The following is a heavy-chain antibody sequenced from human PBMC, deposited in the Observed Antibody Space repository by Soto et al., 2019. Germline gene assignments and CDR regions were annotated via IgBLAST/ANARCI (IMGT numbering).Heavy chain of an antibody. V-gene: IGHV3-23*01. J-gene: IGHJ4*02. CDR3: AKDVGGHYCTPTSCLYFFHS. CDR2: ISDSGST. D-gene: IGHD2-2*01. CDR1: GFSFNNYA. Sequence: EVQLLGSGGGLVQPGGSLRLSCAASGFSFNNYAMNWVRQAPGQGLEWVSTISDSGSTYYADSVKGRFTISRDNSKNTLYLQMKSLRAEDTAVYFCAKDVGGHYCTPTSCLYFFHSWGRGTLVTVSS.